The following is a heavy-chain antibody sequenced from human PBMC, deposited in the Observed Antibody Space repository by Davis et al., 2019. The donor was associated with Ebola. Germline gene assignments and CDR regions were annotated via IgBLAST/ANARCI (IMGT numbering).Heavy chain of an antibody. V-gene: IGHV1-3*01. Sequence: AASVKVSCKASGSTFTSYAMHWVRQAPGLRLEWMGWINAGNGNTKYSQKFQGRVTITRDTSASTAYMELSSLRSEDTAVYYCARGDHGDYYYYGMDVWGQGTTVTGSS. CDR1: GSTFTSYA. D-gene: IGHD4-17*01. J-gene: IGHJ6*02. CDR2: INAGNGNT. CDR3: ARGDHGDYYYYGMDV.